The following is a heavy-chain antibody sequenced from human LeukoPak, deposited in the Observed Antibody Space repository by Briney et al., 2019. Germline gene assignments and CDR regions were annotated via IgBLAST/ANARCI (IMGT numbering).Heavy chain of an antibody. CDR1: GFTFSSYE. CDR3: ARRGRAFDY. Sequence: GGSLRLSCAASGFTFSSYEMNWVRQAPGKGLEWVSCISSSGSTIYYADSVKGRFTISRDNAKNSLYLQMNSLRVEDTAVYYCARRGRAFDYWGQGTLVTVSS. V-gene: IGHV3-48*03. J-gene: IGHJ4*02. CDR2: ISSSGSTI.